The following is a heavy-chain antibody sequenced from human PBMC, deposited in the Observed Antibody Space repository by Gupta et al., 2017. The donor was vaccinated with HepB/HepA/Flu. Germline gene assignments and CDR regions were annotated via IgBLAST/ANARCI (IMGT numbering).Heavy chain of an antibody. D-gene: IGHD2-8*01. CDR2: INPSGGSK. J-gene: IGHJ4*03. CDR1: GYTFTSYY. V-gene: IGHV1-46*01. Sequence: QVQLVQSGAEVKKPGASVKVSCKASGYTFTSYYMQWVRQAPGQGLEWMGIINPSGGSKSYEQKFQGRVTMTRDTSTSTVSMELSSLRSEDTAVYYCAREIFEVYADYVDDWGQRTLVTVSP. CDR3: AREIFEVYADYVDD.